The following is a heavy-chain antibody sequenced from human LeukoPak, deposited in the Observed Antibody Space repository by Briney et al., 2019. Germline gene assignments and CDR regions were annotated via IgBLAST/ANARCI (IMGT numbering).Heavy chain of an antibody. CDR1: GFTFSYYW. CDR2: IKQGGSER. Sequence: GGSLRLSCAASGFTFSYYWMSWVRQAPGKGLEWVANIKQGGSERYPVDSVKGRFTISRDNAKNSLYLQMNSLRVEDTAVYYCARDLGSGMDVWGQGTTVIVSS. J-gene: IGHJ6*02. V-gene: IGHV3-7*01. CDR3: ARDLGSGMDV. D-gene: IGHD2-15*01.